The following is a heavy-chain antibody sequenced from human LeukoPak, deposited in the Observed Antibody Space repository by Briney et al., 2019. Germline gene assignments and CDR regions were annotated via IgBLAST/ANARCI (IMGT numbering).Heavy chain of an antibody. CDR2: IYTSGST. V-gene: IGHV4-4*07. CDR1: GGSISSYY. Sequence: SETLSLTCTVSGGSISSYYWSWIRQPAGEGLEWIGRIYTSGSTNYNPSLKSRVTMSVDTSKNQFSLKLSSVTAADTAVYYCARDSQTSSRYSYYYYMDVWGKGTTVTVSS. CDR3: ARDSQTSSRYSYYYYMDV. J-gene: IGHJ6*03. D-gene: IGHD1-26*01.